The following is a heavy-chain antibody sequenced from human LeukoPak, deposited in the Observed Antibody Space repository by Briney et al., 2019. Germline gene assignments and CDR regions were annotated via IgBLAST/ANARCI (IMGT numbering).Heavy chain of an antibody. Sequence: GGSLRLSCAASGFTFSSYSMNWVRQAPGKGLEWFSSISSSSSYIYYADSVKGRFTISRDNSKNTLYLQMNSLRAEDTAVYYCAKNRWVRAPFDIWGQGTMVTVSS. D-gene: IGHD3-16*02. J-gene: IGHJ3*02. CDR2: ISSSSSYI. CDR1: GFTFSSYS. CDR3: AKNRWVRAPFDI. V-gene: IGHV3-21*04.